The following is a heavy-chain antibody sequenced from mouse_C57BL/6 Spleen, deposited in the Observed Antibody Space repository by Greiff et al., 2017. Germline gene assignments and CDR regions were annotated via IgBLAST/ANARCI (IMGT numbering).Heavy chain of an antibody. Sequence: EVKLMESGGGLVQPKGSLTLSCAASGFSFNTYAMNWVRQAPGKGLEWVARIRSKSNNYATYYADSVKDRFTISRDDSESMLYLQMNNLKAEDTAMYYCVRRAMDYWGQGTSVTVSS. CDR1: GFSFNTYA. CDR3: VRRAMDY. J-gene: IGHJ4*01. CDR2: IRSKSNNYAT. V-gene: IGHV10-1*01.